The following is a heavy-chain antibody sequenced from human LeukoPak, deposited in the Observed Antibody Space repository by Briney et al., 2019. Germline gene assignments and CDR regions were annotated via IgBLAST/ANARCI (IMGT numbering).Heavy chain of an antibody. CDR1: AYTFTNHY. D-gene: IGHD3-22*01. CDR2: LNPNDGHT. V-gene: IGHV1-46*01. J-gene: IGHJ3*02. Sequence: GASVNVSCKASAYTFTNHYMHWVRHAPGQGLEWMGILNPNDGHTTYAQMFQGRVTMTRDTSSNTVHMELSSPRYEDTAVYFCARLSSGRYTRGTFDIWGQGTLVTVSS. CDR3: ARLSSGRYTRGTFDI.